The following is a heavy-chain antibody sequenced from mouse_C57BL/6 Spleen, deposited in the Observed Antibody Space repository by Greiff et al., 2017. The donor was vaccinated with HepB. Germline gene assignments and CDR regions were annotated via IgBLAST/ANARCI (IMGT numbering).Heavy chain of an antibody. V-gene: IGHV1-39*01. CDR2: INPNYGTT. Sequence: EVQLQQSGPELVKPGASVKISCKASGYLFTDYNMNWVKQSNGKSLEWIGVINPNYGTTSYNQKFKGKATLTVDQSSSTDYMQLNSLTSEDSAVYYCASIYVNYVRYAMDYWGQGTSVTVSS. J-gene: IGHJ4*01. D-gene: IGHD2-1*01. CDR3: ASIYVNYVRYAMDY. CDR1: GYLFTDYN.